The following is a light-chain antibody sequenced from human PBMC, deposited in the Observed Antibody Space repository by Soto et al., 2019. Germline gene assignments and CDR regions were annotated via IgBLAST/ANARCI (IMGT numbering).Light chain of an antibody. CDR1: QSVSSN. CDR2: GAS. V-gene: IGKV3-15*01. CDR3: QHYNNWPPDRT. J-gene: IGKJ1*01. Sequence: EIVMTQSPATLSVSPGERATLSCRASQSVSSNLAWYQQKPGQAPGLLIYGASTRATGIPARFSGSGSGTEFTLTISSLQSEDFAIYFCQHYNNWPPDRTFGQGTKVEIK.